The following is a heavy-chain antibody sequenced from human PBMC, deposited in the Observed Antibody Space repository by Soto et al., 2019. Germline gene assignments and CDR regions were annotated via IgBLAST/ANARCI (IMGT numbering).Heavy chain of an antibody. D-gene: IGHD3-9*01. CDR3: ARVVSPYYDVLNGHGFEP. Sequence: QVQLVQSGAEVKEPGASVKVSCKASGYTFTGYYMHWARQAPGQGLEWMGWIKSFNGDTNYAQKFQGRVTVTRDTSISTASMELSRLKSDDTAVYYCARVVSPYYDVLNGHGFEPWGQGTLVTVSS. CDR2: IKSFNGDT. V-gene: IGHV1-2*02. CDR1: GYTFTGYY. J-gene: IGHJ5*02.